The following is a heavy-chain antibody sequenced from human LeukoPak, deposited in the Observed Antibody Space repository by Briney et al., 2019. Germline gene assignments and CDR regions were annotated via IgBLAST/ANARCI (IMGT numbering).Heavy chain of an antibody. CDR1: GYTFTSYY. Sequence: ASVKVSCKASGYTFTSYYMHWVRQAPGQGLEWMGIINPSGGSTSYAQKFQGRVTMTRDTSTSTVYMELSSPRSEDTAVYYCARGYYDFWSGYYTDPRNSWFDPWGQGTLVTVSS. CDR2: INPSGGST. D-gene: IGHD3-3*01. J-gene: IGHJ5*02. CDR3: ARGYYDFWSGYYTDPRNSWFDP. V-gene: IGHV1-46*01.